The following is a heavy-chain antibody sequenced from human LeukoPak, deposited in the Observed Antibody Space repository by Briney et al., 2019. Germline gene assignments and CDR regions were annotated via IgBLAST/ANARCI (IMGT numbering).Heavy chain of an antibody. Sequence: GGSLRLSCAASGFTFSSYSMNWVRQAPGKGLEWVSSISSSSSYIYYADSAKGRFTISRDNAKNSLYLQMNSLRAEDTAVYYCARAPVSTEINYYYYYGMDVWGQGTTVTVSS. D-gene: IGHD2-2*01. J-gene: IGHJ6*02. CDR2: ISSSSSYI. CDR3: ARAPVSTEINYYYYYGMDV. V-gene: IGHV3-21*01. CDR1: GFTFSSYS.